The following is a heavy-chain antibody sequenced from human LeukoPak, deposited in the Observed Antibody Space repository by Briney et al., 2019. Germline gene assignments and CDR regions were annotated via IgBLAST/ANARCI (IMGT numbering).Heavy chain of an antibody. CDR3: ATVGRNYYDSSGYYYYFDY. J-gene: IGHJ4*02. CDR1: GYTFTSYG. CDR2: ISAYNGNT. V-gene: IGHV1-18*01. D-gene: IGHD3-22*01. Sequence: GASVKVSCKASGYTFTSYGISWVRQAPGQGLEWMGWISAYNGNTNYAQKLQGRVTMTEDTSTDTAYMELSSLRSEDTAVYYCATVGRNYYDSSGYYYYFDYWGQGTLVTVSS.